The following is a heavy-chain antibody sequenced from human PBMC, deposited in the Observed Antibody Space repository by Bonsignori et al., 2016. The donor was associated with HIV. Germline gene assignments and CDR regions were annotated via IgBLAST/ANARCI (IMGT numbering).Heavy chain of an antibody. Sequence: WIRQPPGKGLEWVSYISSGGSTTHYADSVKGRFTISRDNAKNSLYLQMNSLRAEDTAVYYCARDVQEDSSSWDHYYYHYYMDVWGKGTTVTVSS. CDR2: ISSGGSTT. D-gene: IGHD6-13*01. V-gene: IGHV3-11*01. J-gene: IGHJ6*03. CDR3: ARDVQEDSSSWDHYYYHYYMDV.